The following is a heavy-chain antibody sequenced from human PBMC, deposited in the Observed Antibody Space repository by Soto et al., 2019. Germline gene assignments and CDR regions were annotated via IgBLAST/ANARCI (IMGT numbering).Heavy chain of an antibody. J-gene: IGHJ6*03. CDR1: GFTFSNYE. CDR3: ARRGYGSIWPNVYMDV. Sequence: EAQLVESGGGLVQPGGSLRLSCAASGFTFSNYEMHWVRKSPGKGLEYVSGISNNGAHTDYAKSVKGRFTISRDNSENTLYLQMGSLRAEDMALYYCARRGYGSIWPNVYMDVWGKGTTVTVSS. V-gene: IGHV3-64*01. CDR2: ISNNGAHT. D-gene: IGHD6-13*01.